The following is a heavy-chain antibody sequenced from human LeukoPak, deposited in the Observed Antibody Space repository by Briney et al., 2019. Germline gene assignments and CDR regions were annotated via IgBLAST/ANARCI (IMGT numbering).Heavy chain of an antibody. Sequence: GGSLRLSCAASGFTLSNYWMSWVRQAPGKGLEWVSAISGSGGSTYYADSVKGRFTISRDNSKNTLYLQMNSLRAEDTAVYYCAKAQLRSHFDYWGQGTLVTVSS. CDR1: GFTLSNYW. J-gene: IGHJ4*02. D-gene: IGHD4-17*01. CDR2: ISGSGGST. V-gene: IGHV3-23*01. CDR3: AKAQLRSHFDY.